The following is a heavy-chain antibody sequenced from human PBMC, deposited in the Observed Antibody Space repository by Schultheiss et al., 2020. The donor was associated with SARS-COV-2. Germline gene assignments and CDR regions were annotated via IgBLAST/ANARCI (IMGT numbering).Heavy chain of an antibody. D-gene: IGHD3-3*01. V-gene: IGHV4-34*01. CDR3: AITPSYYYDFWSGPITGFDY. CDR1: GGSFSGYY. CDR2: INHSGST. Sequence: SETLSLTCAVYGGSFSGYYWSWIRQPAGKGLEWIGEINHSGSTYYNPSLKSRVTISVDTSKNQFSLKLSSVTAADTALYYCAITPSYYYDFWSGPITGFDYWGQGTLVTVSS. J-gene: IGHJ4*02.